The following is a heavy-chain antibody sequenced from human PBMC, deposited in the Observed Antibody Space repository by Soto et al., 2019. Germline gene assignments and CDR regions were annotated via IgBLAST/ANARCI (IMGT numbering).Heavy chain of an antibody. D-gene: IGHD6-13*01. Sequence: QVQLQESGPGLVKPTETLSLTCTVSGGSISSYYWSWIRQPPGKGLEWIGYIYYSGSTNYNPFLKSRVTTSVDTSKKQFSLKLNSVTAADTAMYYCARGGSSIRPEMYYFYGMDVWGQGTTVTVSS. V-gene: IGHV4-59*01. J-gene: IGHJ6*02. CDR1: GGSISSYY. CDR2: IYYSGST. CDR3: ARGGSSIRPEMYYFYGMDV.